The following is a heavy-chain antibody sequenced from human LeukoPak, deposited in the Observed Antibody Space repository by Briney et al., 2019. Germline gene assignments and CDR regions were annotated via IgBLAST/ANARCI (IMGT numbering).Heavy chain of an antibody. V-gene: IGHV4-30-2*01. J-gene: IGHJ4*02. CDR2: IYHSGST. CDR1: GGSISSGGYS. CDR3: ARRSQAMSASLDY. Sequence: PSETLSLTCAVSGGSISSGGYSWSWIRQPPGKGLEWIGYIYHSGSTYHNPSLKSRVTISVDRSKNQFSLKLSSVTAADTAVYYCARRSQAMSASLDYWGQGTLVTVSS. D-gene: IGHD2-2*01.